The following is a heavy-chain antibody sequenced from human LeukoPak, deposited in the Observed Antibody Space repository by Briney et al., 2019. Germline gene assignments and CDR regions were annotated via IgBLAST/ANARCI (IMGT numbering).Heavy chain of an antibody. CDR3: ARGRATVTTHWFDP. D-gene: IGHD4-11*01. CDR2: MNPNSGNT. V-gene: IGHV1-8*03. J-gene: IGHJ5*02. Sequence: GASVKVSCKTSGYAFTNYDINWVRQATGQGFEWMGWMNPNSGNTGYAQKFQGRVTITRNTSISTAYMELSSLRSEDTALYYCARGRATVTTHWFDPWGQGTLVTVSS. CDR1: GYAFTNYD.